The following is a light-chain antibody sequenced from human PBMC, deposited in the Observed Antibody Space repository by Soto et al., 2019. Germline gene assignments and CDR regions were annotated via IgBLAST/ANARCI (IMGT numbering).Light chain of an antibody. V-gene: IGKV3-15*01. CDR1: QSVAFN. CDR3: QQYNTWPPGT. J-gene: IGKJ1*01. Sequence: EIVTTQSPATLSVSPGERATLSCRASQSVAFNLAWYQQKPCQAPRLLIYGASTRATDIPARFSGSGSGSEFTLTISSLQSEDFAVYYCQQYNTWPPGTFGQGTRVEIK. CDR2: GAS.